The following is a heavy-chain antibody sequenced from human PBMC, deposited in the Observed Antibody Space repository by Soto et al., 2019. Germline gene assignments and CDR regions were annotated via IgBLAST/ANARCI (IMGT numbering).Heavy chain of an antibody. Sequence: EVQLVESGGGVVQPGGSLRLSCAASGFSFENYAMNWVRQAPGKGLEWVSGISWNSGDIAYTDSVKGRFTISRDNAKNSLHLQINRLRPHHTALYYGAKFWDVGYYLAANSDKGGAGDFWGQGTLVTVSS. CDR2: ISWNSGDI. CDR3: AKFWDVGYYLAANSDKGGAGDF. CDR1: GFSFENYA. D-gene: IGHD3-3*01. J-gene: IGHJ4*02. V-gene: IGHV3-9*01.